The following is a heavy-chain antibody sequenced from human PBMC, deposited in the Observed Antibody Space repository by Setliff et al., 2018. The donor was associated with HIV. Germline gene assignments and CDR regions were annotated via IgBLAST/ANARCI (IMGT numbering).Heavy chain of an antibody. Sequence: SETLSLTCIVSGGSIGSHYWSWIRQPPGKGLEWMAYSHYSGSADYNPSLKSRVTISIDTSKNQFSLKLSSVTAADTAVYYCARGCSSKGMDVWGKGTTVTVSS. CDR1: GGSIGSHY. D-gene: IGHD3-10*02. V-gene: IGHV4-59*11. J-gene: IGHJ6*03. CDR3: ARGCSSKGMDV. CDR2: SHYSGSA.